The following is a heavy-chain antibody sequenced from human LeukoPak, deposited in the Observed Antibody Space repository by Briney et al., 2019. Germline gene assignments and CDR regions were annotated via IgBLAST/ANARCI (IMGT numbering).Heavy chain of an antibody. V-gene: IGHV5-51*01. D-gene: IGHD3-22*01. CDR3: ARHRGRGEYDSSGY. CDR1: GYSFTTYY. CDR2: IYPGDSDT. Sequence: GESLKISRKGSGYSFTTYYIGWVRQMPGKGLGWMGIIYPGDSDTKYSRSFQGQVTISADQSTSTANLQWSSLKASDTAMYYCARHRGRGEYDSSGYWGQGTLVTVSS. J-gene: IGHJ4*02.